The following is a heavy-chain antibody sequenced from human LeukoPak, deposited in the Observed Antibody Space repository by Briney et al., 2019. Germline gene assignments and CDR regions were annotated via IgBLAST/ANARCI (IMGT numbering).Heavy chain of an antibody. CDR3: ARGYTAADY. CDR1: GGSVSSGSYY. J-gene: IGHJ4*02. Sequence: SETLSLTCTASGGSVSSGSYYWSWIRQPPGKGLEWIGYIYYSGSTNYDPSLKSRVTISVDTSKNQFSLKLSSVTAADTAVYYCARGYTAADYWGQGTLVTVSS. CDR2: IYYSGST. V-gene: IGHV4-61*01. D-gene: IGHD5-18*01.